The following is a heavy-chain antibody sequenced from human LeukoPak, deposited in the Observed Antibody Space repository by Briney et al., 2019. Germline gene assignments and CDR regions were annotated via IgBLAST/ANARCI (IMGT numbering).Heavy chain of an antibody. J-gene: IGHJ4*02. Sequence: GGSLRLSCAASGFTFSSYEMNWVRQAPGKGLEWVSYISSSGSTIYYADSVKGRFTISRDNAKNSLYLQMNSLRAEDTAVYYCARGGQLTYLFDYWGQGTLVTVSS. D-gene: IGHD6-6*01. CDR1: GFTFSSYE. V-gene: IGHV3-48*03. CDR3: ARGGQLTYLFDY. CDR2: ISSSGSTI.